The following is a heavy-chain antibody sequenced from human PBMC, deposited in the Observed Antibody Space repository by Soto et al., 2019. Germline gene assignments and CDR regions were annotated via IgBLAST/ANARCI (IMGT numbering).Heavy chain of an antibody. Sequence: QVQLQESGPGLVKPSQTLSLTCTVSGGSISSGGYYWSWIRQHPGKGLEWIGYIYYSGSTYYNPSRKSRVTIAVDTSKNQFALKLSSVTAADTAVYYCARGRNSSPTPGDYWGQGTLVTVSS. D-gene: IGHD4-4*01. CDR3: ARGRNSSPTPGDY. CDR1: GGSISSGGYY. J-gene: IGHJ4*02. CDR2: IYYSGST. V-gene: IGHV4-31*03.